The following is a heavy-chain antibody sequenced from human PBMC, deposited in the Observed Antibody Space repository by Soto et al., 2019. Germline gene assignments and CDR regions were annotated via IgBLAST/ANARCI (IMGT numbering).Heavy chain of an antibody. CDR1: GFTFSSYG. J-gene: IGHJ4*02. CDR2: ISYDGSNK. Sequence: SGGSLRLSCAASGFTFSSYGMHWVRQAPGKGLEWVAVISYDGSNKYYADSVKGRFTISRDNSKNTLYLQMNSLRAEDTAVYYCAKDPTGNYYGSGSYLVYWGQGTLVTVSS. V-gene: IGHV3-30*18. CDR3: AKDPTGNYYGSGSYLVY. D-gene: IGHD3-10*01.